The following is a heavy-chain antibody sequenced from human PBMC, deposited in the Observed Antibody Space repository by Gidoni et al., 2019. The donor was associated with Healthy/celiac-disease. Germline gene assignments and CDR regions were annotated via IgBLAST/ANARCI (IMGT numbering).Heavy chain of an antibody. J-gene: IGHJ4*02. CDR2: IYYSGST. Sequence: QLQLQESRPGLVKPSETLSLTCTVSGGSIRSRSYYWGWIRQPPGKGLEWIGSIYYSGSTYYNPSLKSRVTISVDTSKNQFSLKLSSVTAADTAVYYCARALPGYSSDENFDYWGQGTLVTVSS. D-gene: IGHD6-25*01. V-gene: IGHV4-39*07. CDR3: ARALPGYSSDENFDY. CDR1: GGSIRSRSYY.